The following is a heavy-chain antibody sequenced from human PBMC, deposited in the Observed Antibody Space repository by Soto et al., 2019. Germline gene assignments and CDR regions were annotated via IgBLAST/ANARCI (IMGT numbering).Heavy chain of an antibody. Sequence: QVQLVQSGAEVKKPGSSVKVSCKASGGTFSSYTISWVRQAPGQGLEWMGRIIPILGIANYAQKFQGRVTITADKSTSTAYMELSSLRSEDTAVYYCARRGDAYGDYGGYDAFDIWGQGTMVTVSS. CDR3: ARRGDAYGDYGGYDAFDI. J-gene: IGHJ3*02. CDR1: GGTFSSYT. V-gene: IGHV1-69*02. CDR2: IIPILGIA. D-gene: IGHD4-17*01.